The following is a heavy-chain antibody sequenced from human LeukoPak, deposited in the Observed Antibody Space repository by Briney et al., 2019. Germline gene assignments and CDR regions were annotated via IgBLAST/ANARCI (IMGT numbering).Heavy chain of an antibody. D-gene: IGHD3-16*01. V-gene: IGHV1-46*01. CDR1: GYTFTMYY. Sequence: GASVKVSCKASGYTFTMYYIHWVRQAPGQGLEWMGMINPSDGATTYARRFQGRVTMTRDISTTTVYMDLRSLRSEDTAVYFCGREQIGWLSGNLGVLFASYYTYYYMEVWGRGTTVTVSS. CDR3: GREQIGWLSGNLGVLFASYYTYYYMEV. J-gene: IGHJ6*03. CDR2: INPSDGAT.